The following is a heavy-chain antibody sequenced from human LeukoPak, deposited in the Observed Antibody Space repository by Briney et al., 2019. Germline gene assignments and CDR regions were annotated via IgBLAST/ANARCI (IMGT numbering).Heavy chain of an antibody. CDR3: ARDRQDFYYGMDV. V-gene: IGHV1-46*01. J-gene: IGHJ6*02. CDR1: GYTFTTYY. Sequence: ASVKVSCKASGYTFTTYYIHWMRQAPGQGLEWMGVINPGDGTTTYAQKFQGRVTMTRDTSTSTVYMELSSLRSEDTAVYSCARDRQDFYYGMDVWGQGTTVTLSS. CDR2: INPGDGTT.